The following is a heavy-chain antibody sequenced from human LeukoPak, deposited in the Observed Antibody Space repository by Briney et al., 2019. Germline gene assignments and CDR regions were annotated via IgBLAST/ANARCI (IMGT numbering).Heavy chain of an antibody. J-gene: IGHJ1*01. CDR2: IKTDGSEK. CDR1: GFTFSNYW. D-gene: IGHD3-22*01. CDR3: ATYSSLNRREFQY. V-gene: IGHV3-7*01. Sequence: PGGSLRLSCDGSGFTFSNYWMGWVRQAPGKGLQWVANIKTDGSEKYYVDSVKGQFTISRDNAKNSLYLQMNSLRAEDTAVYYCATYSSLNRREFQYWGQGTLLTVSS.